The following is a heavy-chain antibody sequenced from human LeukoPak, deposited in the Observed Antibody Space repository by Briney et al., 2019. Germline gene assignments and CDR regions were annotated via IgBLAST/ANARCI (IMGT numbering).Heavy chain of an antibody. CDR2: IIPILGIA. D-gene: IGHD1-26*01. J-gene: IGHJ4*02. V-gene: IGHV1-69*04. Sequence: GSSVKVSCKASGGTFSSYAIIWVRQAPGQGLEWMGRIIPILGIANYAQKFQGRVTITADKSTSTAYMELSSLRSEDTAVYYCARGPIVGATCFDYWGQGTLVTVSS. CDR3: ARGPIVGATCFDY. CDR1: GGTFSSYA.